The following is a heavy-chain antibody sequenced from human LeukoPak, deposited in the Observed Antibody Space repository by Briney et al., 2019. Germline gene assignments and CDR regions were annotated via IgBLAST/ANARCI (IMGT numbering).Heavy chain of an antibody. CDR3: AKDRVDWRSVGN. CDR2: ISGSGGST. CDR1: GLTFSSYA. J-gene: IGHJ4*02. D-gene: IGHD2-21*01. Sequence: GGSLRLSCAASGLTFSSYAMSWVRQAPGKGLEWVSAISGSGGSTYYADSVKGRFTISRDNSKNTLYLQMNSLRAEDTAVYYCAKDRVDWRSVGNWGQGTLVTVSS. V-gene: IGHV3-23*01.